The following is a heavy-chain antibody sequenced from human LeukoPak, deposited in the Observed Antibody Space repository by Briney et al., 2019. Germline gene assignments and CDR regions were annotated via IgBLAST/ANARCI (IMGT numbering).Heavy chain of an antibody. V-gene: IGHV4-59*01. Sequence: SETLSLTCTVSGASITSYYWSWIRQPSGKRLECIGYIYYSGSTNYNPCLKSRVTISVDTSKNQFSLKLSSVTAADTAVYYCARYDYGDSEGAFDIWGQGTMVTVSS. D-gene: IGHD4-17*01. CDR2: IYYSGST. J-gene: IGHJ3*02. CDR1: GASITSYY. CDR3: ARYDYGDSEGAFDI.